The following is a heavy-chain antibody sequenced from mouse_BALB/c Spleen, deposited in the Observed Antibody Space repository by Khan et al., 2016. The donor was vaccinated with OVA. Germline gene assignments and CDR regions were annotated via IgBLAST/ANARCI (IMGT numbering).Heavy chain of an antibody. J-gene: IGHJ3*01. D-gene: IGHD2-14*01. CDR1: GYTFTDYY. CDR2: IYPGNGNI. V-gene: IGHV1-77*01. CDR3: TRSGIGSFAF. Sequence: QMQLEESGAELARPGASVTLSCKASGYTFTDYYINWVKQRTGQGLEWIGDIYPGNGNINYNENFKGKATLTADKSSSTAFMHLSSLTSEDSAVYFCTRSGIGSFAFWGQGTLVTVSA.